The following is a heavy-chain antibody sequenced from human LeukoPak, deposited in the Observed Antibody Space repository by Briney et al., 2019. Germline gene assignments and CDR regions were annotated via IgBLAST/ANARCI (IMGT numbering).Heavy chain of an antibody. CDR3: AKGIHSDWYDPFDY. D-gene: IGHD6-19*01. CDR1: GFTIDDYA. J-gene: IGHJ4*02. Sequence: PGRSLRLSCAASGFTIDDYAMHWVRQAPGKGLEWVSGISWNSGSIGYADSVKGRFTISRDNAKNSLYLQMNSLRAEDTALYYCAKGIHSDWYDPFDYWGQGTLVTVSS. CDR2: ISWNSGSI. V-gene: IGHV3-9*01.